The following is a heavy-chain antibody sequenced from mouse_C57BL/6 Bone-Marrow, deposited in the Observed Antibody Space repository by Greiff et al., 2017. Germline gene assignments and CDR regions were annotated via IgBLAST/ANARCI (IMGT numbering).Heavy chain of an antibody. CDR1: GYTFTDYY. J-gene: IGHJ2*01. D-gene: IGHD1-1*01. CDR3: ASIYYGSSYRYDFDY. Sequence: VQLQQSGPELVKPGASVKISCKASGYTFTDYYMNWVKQSHGKSLEWIGDINPNNGGTSYNQKFKCKAKLTVDKSSSTAYMALRSQTSEDSAVYYGASIYYGSSYRYDFDYWGQGTTLTVSS. V-gene: IGHV1-26*01. CDR2: INPNNGGT.